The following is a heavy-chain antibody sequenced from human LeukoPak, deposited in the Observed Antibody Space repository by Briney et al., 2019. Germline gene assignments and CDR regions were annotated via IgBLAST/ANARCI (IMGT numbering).Heavy chain of an antibody. CDR1: GGSIRPYY. CDR3: ARDGSARYYFDY. V-gene: IGHV4-59*01. J-gene: IGHJ4*02. Sequence: SETLSFTCTVSGGSIRPYYWKWIRQPPGTGLEWTGYIYYSVSTNYNPSLKSRVTISVDTSKNQFSLKLSSLTAADTAMYYCARDGSARYYFDYWGQGTLVTVSS. CDR2: IYYSVST.